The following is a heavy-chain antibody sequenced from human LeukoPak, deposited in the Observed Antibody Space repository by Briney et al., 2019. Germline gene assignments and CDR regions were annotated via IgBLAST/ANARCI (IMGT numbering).Heavy chain of an antibody. J-gene: IGHJ4*02. V-gene: IGHV3-23*01. Sequence: PGGSLRLSCAASGFTFSSYAMSWVRQAPGKGLEWVSAISGSGGSTYYADSVRGRFTISRDNSKNTLYLQMNSLRAEDTAVYYCARDHDIAVAGTIGVVDYWGQGTLVTVSS. CDR3: ARDHDIAVAGTIGVVDY. CDR1: GFTFSSYA. CDR2: ISGSGGST. D-gene: IGHD6-19*01.